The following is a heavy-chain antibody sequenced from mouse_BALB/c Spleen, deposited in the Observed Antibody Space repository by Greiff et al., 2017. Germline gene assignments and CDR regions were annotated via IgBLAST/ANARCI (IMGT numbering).Heavy chain of an antibody. CDR3: ARRGELGLRDAMDY. D-gene: IGHD3-1*01. Sequence: EVMLVESGGGLVQPGGSRKLSCAASGFTFSSFGMHWVRQAPEKGLEWVAYISSGSSTIYYADTVKGRFTISRDNPKNTLFLQMTSLRSEDTAMYYCARRGELGLRDAMDYWGQGTSVTVSS. CDR1: GFTFSSFG. CDR2: ISSGSSTI. V-gene: IGHV5-17*02. J-gene: IGHJ4*01.